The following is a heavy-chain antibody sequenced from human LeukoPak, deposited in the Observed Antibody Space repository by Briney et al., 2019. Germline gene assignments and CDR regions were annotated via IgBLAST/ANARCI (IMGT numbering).Heavy chain of an antibody. J-gene: IGHJ3*02. D-gene: IGHD2-2*01. CDR2: INPNSGGT. CDR3: ASNYCSSTSCSDAFDI. V-gene: IGHV1-2*02. CDR1: GYTFTGYY. Sequence: APVKVSCKASGYTFTGYYMHWVRQAPGQGLEWMGWINPNSGGTNYAQKFQGRVTMTRDTSISTAYMELSRLRSDDTAVYYCASNYCSSTSCSDAFDIWGQGTMVTVSS.